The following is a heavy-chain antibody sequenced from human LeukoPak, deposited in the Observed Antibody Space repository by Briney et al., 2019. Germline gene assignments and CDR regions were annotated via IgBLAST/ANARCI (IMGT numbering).Heavy chain of an antibody. D-gene: IGHD2-15*01. CDR3: ARDSNEVVVVAATTYYYYGMDV. CDR2: ISYDGSNK. CDR1: GFTFSSYA. V-gene: IGHV3-30-3*01. J-gene: IGHJ6*02. Sequence: GGSLRLSCAASGFTFSSYAMHWVRQATGKGLEWVAVISYDGSNKYYADSMKGRLTISRDNSKNTLYLQMNSLRAEDTAVYYCARDSNEVVVVAATTYYYYGMDVWGQGTTVTVSS.